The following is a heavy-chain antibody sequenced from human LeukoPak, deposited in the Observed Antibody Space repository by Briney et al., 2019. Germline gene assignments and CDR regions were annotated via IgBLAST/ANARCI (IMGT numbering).Heavy chain of an antibody. CDR1: GCTFSSYA. J-gene: IGHJ4*02. CDR2: IIPIFGTA. CDR3: ATCLRYFDWLQVAYFDY. V-gene: IGHV1-69*13. D-gene: IGHD3-9*01. Sequence: ASVKVSCKASGCTFSSYAISWVRQAPGQGLEWMGGIIPIFGTANYAQKFQGRVTITADESTSTAYMELSSLRSEDTAVYYCATCLRYFDWLQVAYFDYWGQGTLVTVSS.